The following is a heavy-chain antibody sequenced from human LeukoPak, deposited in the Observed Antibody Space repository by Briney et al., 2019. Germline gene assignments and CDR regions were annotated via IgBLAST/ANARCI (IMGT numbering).Heavy chain of an antibody. D-gene: IGHD2-2*01. CDR1: GFTFSSYS. V-gene: IGHV3-21*01. Sequence: GGSLRLSCAASGFTFSSYSMNWVRQAPGKGLEWVSSISSSSSYIYYADSVKGRFTISRDSAKNSLYLQMNSLRAEDTAVCYCAVRYCSSTSCSLFWGQGTLVTVSS. CDR2: ISSSSSYI. J-gene: IGHJ4*02. CDR3: AVRYCSSTSCSLF.